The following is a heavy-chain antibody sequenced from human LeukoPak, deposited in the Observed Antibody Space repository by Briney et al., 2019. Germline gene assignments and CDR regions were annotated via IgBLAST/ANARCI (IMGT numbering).Heavy chain of an antibody. V-gene: IGHV4-30-2*01. J-gene: IGHJ4*02. CDR1: GGSISSGGYY. D-gene: IGHD2-15*01. CDR2: IYHSGST. Sequence: PSETLSLTCTVSGGSISSGGYYWSWIRQPPGKGLEWIGYIYHSGSTYYNPPLKSRVTISVDRSKNQFSLKLSSVTAADTAVYYCAIAAGLLGSYFDYWGQGTLVTVSS. CDR3: AIAAGLLGSYFDY.